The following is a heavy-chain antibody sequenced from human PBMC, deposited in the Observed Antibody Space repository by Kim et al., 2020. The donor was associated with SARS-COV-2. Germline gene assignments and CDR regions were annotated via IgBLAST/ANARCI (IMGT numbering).Heavy chain of an antibody. CDR1: GGSISSYY. Sequence: SETLSLTCTVSGGSISSYYWSWIRQPPGKGLEWIGYIYYSGSTNYNPSLKSRVTISVDTSKNQFSLKLSSVTAADTAVYYCARDGEVYSSSSRYYYYGMDVWGQGTTVTVSS. V-gene: IGHV4-59*13. CDR2: IYYSGST. D-gene: IGHD6-13*01. J-gene: IGHJ6*02. CDR3: ARDGEVYSSSSRYYYYGMDV.